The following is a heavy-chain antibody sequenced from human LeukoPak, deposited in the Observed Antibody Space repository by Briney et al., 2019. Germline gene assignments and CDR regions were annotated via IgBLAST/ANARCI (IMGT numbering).Heavy chain of an antibody. CDR2: ISGSGGST. CDR3: AKKSGIAVDGRNYFDY. J-gene: IGHJ4*02. D-gene: IGHD6-19*01. Sequence: GGSLRLSCAASGFTFSSYAMSWVRQAPGKGLEWVSAISGSGGSTYYADSVKGRFTISRDNSKNTLYLQMYSLRAEDTAVYYCAKKSGIAVDGRNYFDYWGQGTLVTVSS. CDR1: GFTFSSYA. V-gene: IGHV3-23*01.